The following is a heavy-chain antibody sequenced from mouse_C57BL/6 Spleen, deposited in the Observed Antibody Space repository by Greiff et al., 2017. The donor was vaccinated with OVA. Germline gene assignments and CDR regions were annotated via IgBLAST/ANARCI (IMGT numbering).Heavy chain of an antibody. D-gene: IGHD2-5*01. V-gene: IGHV5-9-1*02. CDR1: GFTFSSYA. Sequence: EVQVVESGEGLVKPGGSLKLSCAASGFTFSSYAMSWVRQTPEKRLEWVAYISSGGDYIYYADTVKGRFTISRDNARNTLYLQMSSLKSEDTAMYYCTRVDSNYGYYFDYWGQGTTLTVSS. CDR2: ISSGGDYI. CDR3: TRVDSNYGYYFDY. J-gene: IGHJ2*01.